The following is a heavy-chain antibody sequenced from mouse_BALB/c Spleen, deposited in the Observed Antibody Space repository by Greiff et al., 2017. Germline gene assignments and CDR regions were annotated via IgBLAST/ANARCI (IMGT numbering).Heavy chain of an antibody. V-gene: IGHV3-2*02. CDR2: ISYSGST. J-gene: IGHJ2*01. D-gene: IGHD2-3*01. CDR1: GYSITSDYA. CDR3: ARRYDGYYYFDY. Sequence: EVKLQESGPGLVKPSQSLSLTCTVTGYSITSDYAWNWIRQFPGNKLEWMGYISYSGSTSYNPSLKSRISITRDTSKNQFFLQLNSVTTEDTATYYCARRYDGYYYFDYWGQGTTLTVSS.